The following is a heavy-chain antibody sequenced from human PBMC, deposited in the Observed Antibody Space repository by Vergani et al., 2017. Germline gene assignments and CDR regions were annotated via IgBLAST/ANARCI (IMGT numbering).Heavy chain of an antibody. V-gene: IGHV4-30-4*08. D-gene: IGHD5-12*01. Sequence: QVQLQESGPGLVKPSQTLSLTCTVSGDSISSGYYYWSWIRQPPGKGLEWIWCIFSSGNSYYNPSLKSRLTISLETSKNRFSLRLNSVTAADTSVYYCARERRDIVANDAFDIWGQGTVVTVSS. CDR3: ARERRDIVANDAFDI. J-gene: IGHJ3*02. CDR2: IFSSGNS. CDR1: GDSISSGYYY.